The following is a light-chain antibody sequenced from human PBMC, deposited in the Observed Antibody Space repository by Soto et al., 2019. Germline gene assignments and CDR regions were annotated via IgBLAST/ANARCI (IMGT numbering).Light chain of an antibody. CDR1: SSDVGVYNY. J-gene: IGLJ3*02. V-gene: IGLV2-11*01. CDR3: CSYAGSYSWV. Sequence: QSVLTQPRSVSGSPGQSVTISCTGTSSDVGVYNYVSWYQQHPGKAPKLLVYDVTRRPSGVPDRFSGSKSGNTASLTISGLQAEAEADYYCCSYAGSYSWVFGGGTKLPVL. CDR2: DVT.